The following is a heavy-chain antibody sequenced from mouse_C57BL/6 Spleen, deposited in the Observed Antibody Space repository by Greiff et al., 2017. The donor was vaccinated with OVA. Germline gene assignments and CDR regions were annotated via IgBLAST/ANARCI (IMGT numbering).Heavy chain of an antibody. Sequence: QVQLQQPGAELVQPGASVTMSCKASGYTFPSYWITWVKQRPGQGLEWIGDIYPGSGSTNYNEKFKSKATLTVDTSSSTAYMQLSSLTSEDSAVYYCARGGTRMVTTRFRCCGQGNLVTVSA. D-gene: IGHD2-2*01. J-gene: IGHJ3*01. CDR1: GYTFPSYW. CDR3: ARGGTRMVTTRFRC. CDR2: IYPGSGST. V-gene: IGHV1-55*01.